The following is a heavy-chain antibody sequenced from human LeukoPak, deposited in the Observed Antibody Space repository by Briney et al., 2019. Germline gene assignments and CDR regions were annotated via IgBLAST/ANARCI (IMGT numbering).Heavy chain of an antibody. CDR2: IIPILGIA. J-gene: IGHJ4*02. CDR1: GYTFTGYY. CDR3: AKTQTARDSSGYYGFDY. V-gene: IGHV1-69*02. D-gene: IGHD3-22*01. Sequence: SVKVSCKASGYTFTGYYMHWVRQAPGQGLEWMGRIIPILGIANYAQKFQGRVTITADKSTSTAYMELSSLRSEDTAVYYCAKTQTARDSSGYYGFDYWGQGTLVTVSS.